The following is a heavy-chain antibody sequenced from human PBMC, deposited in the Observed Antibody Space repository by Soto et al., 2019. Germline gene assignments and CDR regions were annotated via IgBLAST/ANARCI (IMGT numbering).Heavy chain of an antibody. CDR3: AKDLRPYANSDNYYYYGMDV. V-gene: IGHV3-30*18. J-gene: IGHJ6*02. CDR1: GFTFSSYG. D-gene: IGHD3-16*01. Sequence: GGSLRLSCAASGFTFSSYGMHWVRQAPGKGLEWVAVISYDGSNKYYADSVKGRFTISRDNSKNTLYLQMNSLRAEDTAVYYCAKDLRPYANSDNYYYYGMDVWGQGTTVTVSS. CDR2: ISYDGSNK.